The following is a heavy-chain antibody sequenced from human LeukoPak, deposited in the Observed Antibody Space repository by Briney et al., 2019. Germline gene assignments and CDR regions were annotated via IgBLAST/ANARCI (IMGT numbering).Heavy chain of an antibody. V-gene: IGHV3-11*01. Sequence: GGSLRLSCAASGFTFNDYYMSWIRQAPGRGLEWVSYISTSGSTIYYADSVKGRFTISRDNAKNSLYLQMNSLGAQDTAVYYCARDLYCGGDCLFADYWGQGTLVTVSS. CDR2: ISTSGSTI. J-gene: IGHJ4*02. CDR3: ARDLYCGGDCLFADY. D-gene: IGHD2-21*02. CDR1: GFTFNDYY.